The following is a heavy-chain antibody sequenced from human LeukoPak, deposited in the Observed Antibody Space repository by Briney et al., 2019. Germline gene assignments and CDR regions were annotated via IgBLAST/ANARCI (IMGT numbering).Heavy chain of an antibody. V-gene: IGHV3-30*18. CDR3: EKPNYDFWSGLPDY. CDR1: GFTFSSYG. Sequence: GRSLRLSCAASGFTFSSYGMPWVRQAPGKGLEWVAVISYDGSNKYYADSVKGRFTISRDNSKNTLYLQMNSLRAEDTAVYYCEKPNYDFWSGLPDYWGQGTLVTVSS. CDR2: ISYDGSNK. J-gene: IGHJ4*02. D-gene: IGHD3-3*01.